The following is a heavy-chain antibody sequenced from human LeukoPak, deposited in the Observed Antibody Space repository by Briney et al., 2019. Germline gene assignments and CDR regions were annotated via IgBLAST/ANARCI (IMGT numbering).Heavy chain of an antibody. J-gene: IGHJ3*02. V-gene: IGHV4-39*01. D-gene: IGHD2-2*02. CDR1: GGSFSSYY. CDR2: IYYSGST. Sequence: PSETLSLTCAVYGGSFSSYYWGWIRQPPGKGLEWIGSIYYSGSTYYNPSLKSRVTISVDTSKNQFSLKLSSVTAADTAVYYCARIVVPAAIHPLHDAFDIWGQGTMVTVSS. CDR3: ARIVVPAAIHPLHDAFDI.